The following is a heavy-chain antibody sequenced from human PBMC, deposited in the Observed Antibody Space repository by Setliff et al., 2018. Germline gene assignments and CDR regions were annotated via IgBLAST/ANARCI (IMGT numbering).Heavy chain of an antibody. D-gene: IGHD6-6*01. Sequence: SETLSLTCAVSGFSISSDYYWTWIRQPPGKGLEWIGEINHSGTTNYHPSLRSRVTISVDTSKNQFSLKVTSVTAADTSVYFCARGRNVAARLLDSWGQGTLVTVSS. CDR3: ARGRNVAARLLDS. J-gene: IGHJ4*02. CDR2: INHSGTT. CDR1: GFSISSDYY. V-gene: IGHV4-34*01.